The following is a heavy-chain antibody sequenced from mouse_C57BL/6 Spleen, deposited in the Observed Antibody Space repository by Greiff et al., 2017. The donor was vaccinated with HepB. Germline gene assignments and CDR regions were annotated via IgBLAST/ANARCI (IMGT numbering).Heavy chain of an antibody. CDR1: GYTFTSYW. V-gene: IGHV1-64*01. D-gene: IGHD1-1*01. CDR2: IHPNSGST. Sequence: QVQLQQPGAELVKPGASVKLSCKASGYTFTSYWMHWVKQRPGQGLEWIGMIHPNSGSTNYNEKFKSKATLTVDKSSSTAYMQLSSLTSEDSAVYYCARGPTVVATGYFDYWGQGTTLTVSS. CDR3: ARGPTVVATGYFDY. J-gene: IGHJ2*01.